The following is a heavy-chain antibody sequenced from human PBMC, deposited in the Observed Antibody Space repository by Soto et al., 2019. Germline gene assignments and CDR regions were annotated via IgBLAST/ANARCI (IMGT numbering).Heavy chain of an antibody. J-gene: IGHJ5*02. V-gene: IGHV4-31*03. CDR1: GGSISSGGYY. Sequence: SETLSLTCTVSGGSISSGGYYWSWIRQHPGKGLEWIGYIYYSGSTYYNPSLKSRVTISVDTSKNQFSLKLSSVTAADTAVYYCARVTESYGSGITRRFDPWGQGTLVTVSS. CDR2: IYYSGST. CDR3: ARVTESYGSGITRRFDP. D-gene: IGHD3-10*01.